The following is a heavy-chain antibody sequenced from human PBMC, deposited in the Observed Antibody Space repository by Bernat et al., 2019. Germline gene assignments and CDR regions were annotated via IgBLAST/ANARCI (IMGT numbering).Heavy chain of an antibody. CDR2: ISGSGGST. D-gene: IGHD4-17*01. J-gene: IGHJ4*02. Sequence: EVQLVESGGGLVQPGGSLRLSCAASGFTFSSYAMSWVRQAPGKGLEWVSAISGSGGSTYYADSVKGRFTISRDNSKNSLYLQMNSLRAEDTAVYYCARDLRSLYGDYRAFDYWGQGTLVTVSS. CDR3: ARDLRSLYGDYRAFDY. V-gene: IGHV3-23*04. CDR1: GFTFSSYA.